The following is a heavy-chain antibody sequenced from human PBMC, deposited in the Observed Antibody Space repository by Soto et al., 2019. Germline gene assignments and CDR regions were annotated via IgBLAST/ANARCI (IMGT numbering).Heavy chain of an antibody. D-gene: IGHD3-22*01. CDR3: ARTGDYYDSSGEN. Sequence: ASETLSLTCTVSGGSISSGDYYWSWIRQPPGKGLEWIGYIYYSGSTYYNPSLKSRVTISVDTSKNQFSLKRSSVTAADTAVYYCARTGDYYDSSGENWGQGTLVTVYS. V-gene: IGHV4-30-4*01. J-gene: IGHJ4*02. CDR2: IYYSGST. CDR1: GGSISSGDYY.